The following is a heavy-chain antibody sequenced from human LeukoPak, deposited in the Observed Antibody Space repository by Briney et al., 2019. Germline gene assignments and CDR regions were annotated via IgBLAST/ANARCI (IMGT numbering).Heavy chain of an antibody. D-gene: IGHD2-15*01. J-gene: IGHJ4*02. CDR3: ASHRVAAPPKFDY. CDR2: IIPIFGTA. CDR1: GGTFSSYA. V-gene: IGHV1-69*05. Sequence: SVKVSCKASGGTFSSYAISWVRQALGQGLEWMGRIIPIFGTANYAQKFQGRVTITTDESTSTAYMDLSSLRSEDTAVYYCASHRVAAPPKFDYCGQGTLVTVSS.